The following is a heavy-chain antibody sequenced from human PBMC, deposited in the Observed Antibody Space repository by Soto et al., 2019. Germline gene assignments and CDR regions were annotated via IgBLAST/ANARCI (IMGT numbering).Heavy chain of an antibody. Sequence: EVQLVESGGGLIQPGGSLRLSCAASGFAVSSKYMTWVRRAPGKGLEWVSVIYGGGTTYYADSVKGRFTISRDTSKNTLSLQMNSLRAEDTAVYYCVQTTGWPGFDFWGQGTLVTVSS. D-gene: IGHD6-19*01. J-gene: IGHJ4*02. CDR1: GFAVSSKY. CDR2: IYGGGTT. CDR3: VQTTGWPGFDF. V-gene: IGHV3-53*01.